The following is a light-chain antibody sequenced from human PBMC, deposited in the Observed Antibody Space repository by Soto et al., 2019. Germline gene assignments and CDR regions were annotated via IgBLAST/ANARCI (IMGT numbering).Light chain of an antibody. Sequence: EIVLTQSPATLSLSARERATLSCRASQNIGTYLDWYQQKPGQSPRLLIFDASSRATGTPARFSGSGSGTDFTLTISSLEPDDFALYHCLQRSAWPLTFGPGTKVDLK. CDR2: DAS. CDR3: LQRSAWPLT. J-gene: IGKJ3*01. V-gene: IGKV3-11*01. CDR1: QNIGTY.